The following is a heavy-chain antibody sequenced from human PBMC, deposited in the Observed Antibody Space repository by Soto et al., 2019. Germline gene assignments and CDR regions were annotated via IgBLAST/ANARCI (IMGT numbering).Heavy chain of an antibody. CDR3: ARGYYGDIGNYDFDF. J-gene: IGHJ4*02. Sequence: QVQLVQSGVEVKKPGSSLKVSCKLFGGTFSSNAISWVRQAPGQGLEWMGGIIPLFGSANYAQKLQGRIAITADESTTTAYMNLSSLRFEDTAVYFCARGYYGDIGNYDFDFWGQGALVTVSS. V-gene: IGHV1-69*01. D-gene: IGHD4-17*01. CDR1: GGTFSSNA. CDR2: IIPLFGSA.